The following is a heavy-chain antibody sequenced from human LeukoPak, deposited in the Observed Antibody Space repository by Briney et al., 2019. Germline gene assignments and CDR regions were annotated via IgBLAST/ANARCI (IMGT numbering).Heavy chain of an antibody. D-gene: IGHD3-10*01. J-gene: IGHJ4*02. CDR2: IIPILGIA. CDR3: AREGPRRGGLKQVMGY. CDR1: GGTFSSYA. Sequence: SVKVSCKASGGTFSSYAISWVRQAPGQGLEWMGRIIPILGIANYAQKFQGRVTITADKSTSTAYMELSSLRSEDTAVYYCAREGPRRGGLKQVMGYWGQGTLVTVSS. V-gene: IGHV1-69*04.